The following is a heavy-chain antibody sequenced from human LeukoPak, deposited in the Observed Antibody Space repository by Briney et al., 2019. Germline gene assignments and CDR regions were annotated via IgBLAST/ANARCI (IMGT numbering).Heavy chain of an antibody. CDR1: GYTFTGYY. Sequence: ASVKVSCKASGYTFTGYYMNWVRQAPGQRLEWLGRINPNTGGTNYAQNFQGRVTMTRDTSISTAYMELSRLRSDDTAVYYCARVGDGLNDAFDIWGQGTMVTVSS. V-gene: IGHV1-2*06. CDR3: ARVGDGLNDAFDI. CDR2: INPNTGGT. J-gene: IGHJ3*02. D-gene: IGHD5-24*01.